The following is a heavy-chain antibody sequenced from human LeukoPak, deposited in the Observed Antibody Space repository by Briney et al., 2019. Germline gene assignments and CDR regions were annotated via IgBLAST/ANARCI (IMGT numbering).Heavy chain of an antibody. Sequence: ASVKVSCKASGYTFTSYGISWVRQAPGQGLEWMGWISAYNGNTNYAQKLQGRVIMTTDTSTSTAYMELRSLRSDDTAVYYCARVGGGSSPEGDYYYYYYMDVWGKGTTVTVSS. CDR2: ISAYNGNT. V-gene: IGHV1-18*01. D-gene: IGHD6-6*01. CDR1: GYTFTSYG. J-gene: IGHJ6*03. CDR3: ARVGGGSSPEGDYYYYYYMDV.